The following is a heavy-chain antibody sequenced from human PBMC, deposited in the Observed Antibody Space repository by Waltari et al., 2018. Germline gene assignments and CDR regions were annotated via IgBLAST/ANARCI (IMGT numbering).Heavy chain of an antibody. CDR3: TTRSLVEGTDDVLDL. Sequence: EVQLVESGGGLVKPGGSLRLSCEASGFPFIHSWLMLVRQAPGKGMEWVGRIKSRTEGGTTDYAAPGKGRCSVSRDDSKKMLYLEMNNLKTEDTAMYFCTTRSLVEGTDDVLDLWGRGTMAIVSS. V-gene: IGHV3-15*01. CDR2: IKSRTEGGTT. D-gene: IGHD2-21*02. J-gene: IGHJ3*01. CDR1: GFPFIHSW.